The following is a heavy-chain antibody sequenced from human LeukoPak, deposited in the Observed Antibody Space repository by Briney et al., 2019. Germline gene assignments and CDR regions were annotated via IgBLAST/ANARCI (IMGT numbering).Heavy chain of an antibody. CDR1: GFTFTSYA. V-gene: IGHV3-23*01. CDR2: ISGSGGST. Sequence: PGGPLRLSWAASGFTFTSYAMSWVRQAPGKGLGWVSAISGSGGSTYYADSVKGRFTISRDNSKNTLYLQMNSLRAEDTAVYYCANGEQQLVTAEYFQHWGQGTLVTVSS. J-gene: IGHJ1*01. D-gene: IGHD6-13*01. CDR3: ANGEQQLVTAEYFQH.